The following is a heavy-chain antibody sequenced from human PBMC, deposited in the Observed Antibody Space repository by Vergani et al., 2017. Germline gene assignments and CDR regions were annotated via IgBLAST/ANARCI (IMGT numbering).Heavy chain of an antibody. CDR2: IYTSGST. V-gene: IGHV4-61*02. D-gene: IGHD5-18*01. CDR3: ARVDTAMATNAFDI. Sequence: QVQLQESGPGLVKPSQSLSLTCTVSGGSISSGSYYWSWIRQPAGKGLEWIGRIYTSGSTNYNPSLKSRVTISVDTSKNQFSLKLSSVTAADTAVYYCARVDTAMATNAFDIWGQGTMVTVSS. CDR1: GGSISSGSYY. J-gene: IGHJ3*02.